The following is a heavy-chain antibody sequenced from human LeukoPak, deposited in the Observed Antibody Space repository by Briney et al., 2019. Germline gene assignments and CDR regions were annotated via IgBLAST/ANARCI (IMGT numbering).Heavy chain of an antibody. CDR3: ARGRRHCGGDCYSGGFDY. V-gene: IGHV4-30-4*01. J-gene: IGHJ4*02. CDR1: GGSISSGDYY. Sequence: SQTLSLTCTLSGGSISSGDYYWSWIRQPPGKGLEWFGFIYYSGSTYYNPSLKSRVTISVDTSKNQFSLKLSSVTAADTAVYYCARGRRHCGGDCYSGGFDYWGQGTLVTVSS. D-gene: IGHD2-21*02. CDR2: IYYSGST.